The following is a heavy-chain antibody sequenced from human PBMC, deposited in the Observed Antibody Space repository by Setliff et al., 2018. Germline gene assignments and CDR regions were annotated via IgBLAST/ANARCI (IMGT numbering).Heavy chain of an antibody. D-gene: IGHD2-21*02. CDR3: ARDAGGDYDN. V-gene: IGHV3-66*02. CDR2: IYSGGDT. Sequence: PGGSLRLSCAASGFTFSRYWMSWFRQAPGKGLEWVSVIYSGGDTYYADSVKGRFTIYRDNSKNTLYLQMNSLRLEDTAIYYCARDAGGDYDNWGQGTLVTVSS. CDR1: GFTFSRYW. J-gene: IGHJ4*02.